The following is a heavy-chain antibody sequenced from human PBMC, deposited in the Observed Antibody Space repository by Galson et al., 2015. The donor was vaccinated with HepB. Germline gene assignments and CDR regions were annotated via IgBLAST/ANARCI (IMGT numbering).Heavy chain of an antibody. J-gene: IGHJ4*02. CDR1: GFTFSSYE. Sequence: SLRLSCAASGFTFSSYEMNWVRQAPGKGLEWVSYISSSGSTIYYADSVKGRFTISRDNAKNSLYLQMNSLRAEDTAIYYCAREPIAASRYFDYWGQGTLVTVSS. CDR3: AREPIAASRYFDY. V-gene: IGHV3-48*03. D-gene: IGHD6-25*01. CDR2: ISSSGSTI.